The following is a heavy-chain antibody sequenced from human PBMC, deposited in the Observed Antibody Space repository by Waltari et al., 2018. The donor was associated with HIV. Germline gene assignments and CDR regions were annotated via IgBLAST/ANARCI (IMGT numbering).Heavy chain of an antibody. Sequence: EAKLVQSGAEVKEPGESLKISCKCLGNNFAGYWVGWVRQVPGKGLEWMGVIYPGDSDAVYSPSFQGRVIMSTDSSISTVYLQWSSLRASDTAMYYCARRKGDYRTAFDIWGQGTMVTASS. CDR2: IYPGDSDA. J-gene: IGHJ3*02. D-gene: IGHD4-17*01. CDR3: ARRKGDYRTAFDI. V-gene: IGHV5-51*01. CDR1: GNNFAGYW.